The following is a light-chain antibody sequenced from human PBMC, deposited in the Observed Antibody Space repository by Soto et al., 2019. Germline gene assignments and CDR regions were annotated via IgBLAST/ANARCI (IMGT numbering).Light chain of an antibody. CDR2: YDS. J-gene: IGLJ1*01. CDR1: NIGSKS. CDR3: QVWDSSSDHPYV. V-gene: IGLV3-21*04. Sequence: SYELTQPPSVSVAPGKTARITCGGNNIGSKSVHWYQQKPGQAPVLVIYYDSDRPSGIPERCSGCNSGNTATLTISRVEAGDEADYYCQVWDSSSDHPYVFGTGTKVTVL.